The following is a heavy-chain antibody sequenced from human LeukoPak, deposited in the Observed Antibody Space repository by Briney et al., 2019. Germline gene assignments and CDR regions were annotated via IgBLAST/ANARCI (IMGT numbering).Heavy chain of an antibody. Sequence: SETLSLTCTVSGGSISSYYWSWIRQPRGKGLEWIGYIYYSGSTNYNPSLKSRVTISVDTSKNQFSLKLSSVTAADTAVYYCARDARGDYDFWSGYYTPANWFDPWGQGALVTVSS. CDR1: GGSISSYY. D-gene: IGHD3-3*01. CDR2: IYYSGST. CDR3: ARDARGDYDFWSGYYTPANWFDP. J-gene: IGHJ5*02. V-gene: IGHV4-59*01.